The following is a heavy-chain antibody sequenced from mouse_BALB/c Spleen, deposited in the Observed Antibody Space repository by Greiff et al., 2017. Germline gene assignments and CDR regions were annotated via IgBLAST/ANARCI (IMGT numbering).Heavy chain of an antibody. V-gene: IGHV1S81*02. CDR2: INPSNGGT. CDR3: TRGGRTPAMDY. J-gene: IGHJ4*01. CDR1: GYTFTSYY. Sequence: QVQLQQSGAELVKPGASVKLSCKASGYTFTSYYMYWVKQRPGQGLEWIGEINPSNGGTNFNEKFKSKATLTVDKSSSTAYMQLSSPTSEDSAVYYCTRGGRTPAMDYWGQGTSVTVSS.